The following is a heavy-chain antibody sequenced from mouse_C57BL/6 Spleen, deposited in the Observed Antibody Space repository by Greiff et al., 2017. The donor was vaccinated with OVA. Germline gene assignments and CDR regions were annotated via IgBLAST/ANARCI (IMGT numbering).Heavy chain of an antibody. J-gene: IGHJ2*01. V-gene: IGHV3-6*01. Sequence: VQLQQSGPGLVKPSQSLSLTCSVTGYSITSGYYWNWIRQFPGNKLEWMGYISYDGSNNYNPSLKNRISITRDTSKNQFFLKLNSVTTEDTATYYCARSGDYDYFDYWGQGTTLTVSS. CDR3: ARSGDYDYFDY. D-gene: IGHD2-4*01. CDR2: ISYDGSN. CDR1: GYSITSGYY.